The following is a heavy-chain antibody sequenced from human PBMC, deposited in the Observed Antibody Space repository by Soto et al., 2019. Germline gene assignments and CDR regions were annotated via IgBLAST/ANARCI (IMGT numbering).Heavy chain of an antibody. CDR3: AKGGDGPYYYYYMDV. J-gene: IGHJ6*03. CDR2: ISGRGGST. CDR1: GFTFSSYA. Sequence: EVQLLEAGGGLVQPGGSLRLSCAASGFTFSSYAMSWVRQAPGKGLEWVSAISGRGGSTYYADSVKGRFTIARENSKNPRVLEMDSRRAEDTAVYDCAKGGDGPYYYYYMDVRGKGTTVSVSS. V-gene: IGHV3-23*01.